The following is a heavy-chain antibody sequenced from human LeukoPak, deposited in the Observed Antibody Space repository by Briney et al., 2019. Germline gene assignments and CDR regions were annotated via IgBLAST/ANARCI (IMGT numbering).Heavy chain of an antibody. CDR1: GYTFIDHY. Sequence: ASVKVSCKASGYTFIDHYIHWVRQAPGQGLEYMGWINPQSGGANNAQKFKGRVTLTTDTSVTTAYMEVKGLTPDDTAVYFCARISRTTWVCDPWGQGTLVTVS. D-gene: IGHD1-14*01. CDR3: ARISRTTWVCDP. V-gene: IGHV1-2*02. J-gene: IGHJ5*02. CDR2: INPQSGGA.